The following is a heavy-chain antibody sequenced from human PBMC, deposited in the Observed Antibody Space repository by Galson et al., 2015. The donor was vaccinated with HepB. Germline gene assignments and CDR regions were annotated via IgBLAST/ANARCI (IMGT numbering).Heavy chain of an antibody. CDR3: ARDLAVAGPHFDY. CDR2: ISYDGSNK. D-gene: IGHD6-19*01. CDR1: GFTFSSYA. J-gene: IGHJ4*02. Sequence: SLRLSCAASGFTFSSYAMHWVRQAPGKGLEWVAVISYDGSNKYYADSVKGRFTISRDNSKNTLYLQMNSLRAEDTAVYYCARDLAVAGPHFDYWGQGTLVTVSS. V-gene: IGHV3-30-3*01.